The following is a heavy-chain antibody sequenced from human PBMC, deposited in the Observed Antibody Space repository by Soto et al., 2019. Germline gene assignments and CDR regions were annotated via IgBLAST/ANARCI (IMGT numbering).Heavy chain of an antibody. CDR1: GGSISSGDYY. CDR3: ARSPNYYDSSGYSGYFDY. J-gene: IGHJ4*02. CDR2: IYYSGST. V-gene: IGHV4-30-4*01. Sequence: PSETLSLTCTVSGGSISSGDYYWSWIRQPPGKGLEWIGYIYYSGSTYYNPSLKSRVTISVDTSKNQFSLKLSSVTAADTAVYYCARSPNYYDSSGYSGYFDYWGQGTLVTVSS. D-gene: IGHD3-22*01.